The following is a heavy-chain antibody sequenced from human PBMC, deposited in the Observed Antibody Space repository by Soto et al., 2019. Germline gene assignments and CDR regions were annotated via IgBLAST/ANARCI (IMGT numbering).Heavy chain of an antibody. CDR2: IYYSGST. CDR3: ARVHCSGGSCYFPLYFYYYGMDV. Sequence: LSLTCTVSGGSISSGGYYWSWIRQHPGKGREWIGYIYYSGSTYYNPSLKSRVTISVDTSKNQFSLTLSSVTAAHTPVYYCARVHCSGGSCYFPLYFYYYGMDVWGQGTAVTVSS. CDR1: GGSISSGGYY. D-gene: IGHD2-15*01. V-gene: IGHV4-31*03. J-gene: IGHJ6*02.